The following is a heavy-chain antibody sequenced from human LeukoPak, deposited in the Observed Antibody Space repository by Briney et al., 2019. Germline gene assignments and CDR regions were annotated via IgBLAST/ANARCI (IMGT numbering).Heavy chain of an antibody. CDR1: GFTFSDHY. V-gene: IGHV3-72*01. CDR2: TRNKANSYTT. CDR3: ARESGWGAFDY. J-gene: IGHJ4*02. D-gene: IGHD3-10*01. Sequence: PGGSLRLSCAASGFTFSDHYMDWVRQAPGKGLEWVGRTRNKANSYTTEYAASVKGRFTISRDDSKNSLYLQMNSLKTEDTAVYYCARESGWGAFDYWGQETLVTVSS.